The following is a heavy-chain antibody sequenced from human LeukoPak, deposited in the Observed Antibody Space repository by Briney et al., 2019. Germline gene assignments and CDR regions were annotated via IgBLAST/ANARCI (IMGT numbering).Heavy chain of an antibody. Sequence: GGSLRLSCAASGFTFSNYGMNWVRQAPGKGLEWAASIRSSSSFIFYTDSLKGRLSISRDNAKNSLYLQMNSLRVEDTAVYYCASLWFGESPSPFGFWGQGTLVTVSS. CDR3: ASLWFGESPSPFGF. D-gene: IGHD3-10*01. V-gene: IGHV3-21*01. CDR2: IRSSSSFI. J-gene: IGHJ4*02. CDR1: GFTFSNYG.